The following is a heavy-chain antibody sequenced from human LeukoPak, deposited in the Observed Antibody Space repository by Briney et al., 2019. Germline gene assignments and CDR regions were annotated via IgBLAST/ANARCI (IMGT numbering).Heavy chain of an antibody. V-gene: IGHV3-74*01. CDR1: GFTFSSYW. J-gene: IGHJ4*02. D-gene: IGHD6-13*01. CDR3: AKDTDGAAAGTTWGH. CDR2: INTDGSST. Sequence: GGSLRLSCAASGFTFSSYWMHWVRQAPGKGLAWVSRINTDGSSTSYADSVKGRFTISRDNAKNSLYLQMNSLRAEDTALYYCAKDTDGAAAGTTWGHWGQGTLVTVSS.